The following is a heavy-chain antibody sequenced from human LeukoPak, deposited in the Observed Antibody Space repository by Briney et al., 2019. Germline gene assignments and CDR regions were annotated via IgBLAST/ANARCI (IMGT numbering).Heavy chain of an antibody. CDR2: MNPNSGNT. V-gene: IGHV1-8*01. J-gene: IGHJ5*02. CDR3: ASRAYYYGSGSYRLYNWFDP. Sequence: ASVKVSCKASGYTFTSYDINWVRQATGQGLEWMGWMNPNSGNTGYAQKFQGRVTMTRNTSISTAYMELSSLRSEDTAVYYCASRAYYYGSGSYRLYNWFDPWGQGTLVTVSS. D-gene: IGHD3-10*01. CDR1: GYTFTSYD.